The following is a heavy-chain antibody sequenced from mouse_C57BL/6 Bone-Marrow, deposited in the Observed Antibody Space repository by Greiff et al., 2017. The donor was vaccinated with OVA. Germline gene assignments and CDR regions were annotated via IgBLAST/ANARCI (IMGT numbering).Heavy chain of an antibody. CDR2: ISSGSSTI. Sequence: EVKVVESGGGLVKPGGSLKLSCAASGFTFSDYGMHWVRQAPEKGLEWVAYISSGSSTIYYAETVKGRFTISRDNAKNTLFLQMTSLRSEDTAMYYCARGDDYDGGAWFAYWGQGTLVTVSA. J-gene: IGHJ3*01. CDR1: GFTFSDYG. V-gene: IGHV5-17*01. D-gene: IGHD2-4*01. CDR3: ARGDDYDGGAWFAY.